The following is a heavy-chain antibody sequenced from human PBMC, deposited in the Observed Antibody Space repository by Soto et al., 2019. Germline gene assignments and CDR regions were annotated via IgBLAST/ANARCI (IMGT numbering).Heavy chain of an antibody. J-gene: IGHJ4*02. CDR1: EFTFANAW. CDR3: TSLYYGH. Sequence: GGSLRLSCAASEFTFANAWISWVRQAPGKGLEWVGRIKSKADGGTTDYAAPVKGRFTISRDESQNTLYLQMNSLKTEDTAVYYCTSLYYGHWGQGALVTVSS. D-gene: IGHD4-17*01. CDR2: IKSKADGGTT. V-gene: IGHV3-15*01.